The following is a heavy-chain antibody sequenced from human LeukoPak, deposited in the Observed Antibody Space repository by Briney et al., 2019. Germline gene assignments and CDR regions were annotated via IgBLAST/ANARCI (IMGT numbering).Heavy chain of an antibody. D-gene: IGHD3-10*01. CDR3: VRRGLYYYGSGSYYNAYYYYMDV. CDR1: GGSISSSSYY. J-gene: IGHJ6*03. Sequence: PSETLSLTCTVSGGSISSSSYYWGWIRQPPGKGLEWIGEINHSGSTNYNPSLKSRVTMSVDTSKSQFSLKLSSVTAADTAVYYCVRRGLYYYGSGSYYNAYYYYMDVWGKGTTVTISS. V-gene: IGHV4-39*07. CDR2: INHSGST.